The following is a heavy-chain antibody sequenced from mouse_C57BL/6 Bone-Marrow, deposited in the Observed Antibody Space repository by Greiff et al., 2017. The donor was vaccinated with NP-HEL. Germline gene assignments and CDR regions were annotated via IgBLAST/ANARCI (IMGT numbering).Heavy chain of an antibody. CDR3: TRGSHYCGSSSFWFAY. J-gene: IGHJ3*01. CDR1: GFTFSSYA. D-gene: IGHD1-1*01. Sequence: EVMLVESGEGLVKPGGSLKLSCAASGFTFSSYAMSWVRQTPEKRLEWVAYISSGGGHTYYAATVQGRFTISSDNATNTLYLQMSSLKSEDTAMYYCTRGSHYCGSSSFWFAYWGQGTLVTVSA. CDR2: ISSGGGHT. V-gene: IGHV5-9-1*02.